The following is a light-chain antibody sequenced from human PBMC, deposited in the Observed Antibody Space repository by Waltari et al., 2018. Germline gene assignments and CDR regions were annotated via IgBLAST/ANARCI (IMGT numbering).Light chain of an antibody. V-gene: IGKV4-1*01. CDR2: WAS. Sequence: DFVMTQSPDSLPVSLGSRATINCRSSQTILDNADKSNDLAWYQHKPGQPPKLLISWASARESGVPDRFTGSGSGTDFTLTISSLQAEDVAMYYCQQYYSTPRTFGQGTKVEVK. CDR1: QTILDNADKSND. J-gene: IGKJ1*01. CDR3: QQYYSTPRT.